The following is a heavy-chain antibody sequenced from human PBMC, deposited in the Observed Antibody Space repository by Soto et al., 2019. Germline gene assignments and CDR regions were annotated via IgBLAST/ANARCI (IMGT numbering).Heavy chain of an antibody. D-gene: IGHD2-2*01. CDR2: IYYSGST. J-gene: IGHJ4*02. V-gene: IGHV4-4*02. CDR1: SGSISSSNW. Sequence: TSETLSLTCAVSSGSISSSNWWSWVRQPPGKGLEWIGEIYYSGSTNYNPSLKSRVTISVDTSKNSLHLQMNSLRAEDTAVYYCASPVECSTTSCIRWGQGTLVTVSS. CDR3: ASPVECSTTSCIR.